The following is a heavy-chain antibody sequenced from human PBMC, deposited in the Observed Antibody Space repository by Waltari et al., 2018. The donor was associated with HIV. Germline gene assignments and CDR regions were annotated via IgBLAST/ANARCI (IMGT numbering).Heavy chain of an antibody. CDR2: IDWDDDK. Sequence: QVTLKESGPALVKPTQTITLTCTFSGFSLSTSGMRVSWIRQPPGKALEWLARIDWDDDKFYSTSLKTRLTISKDTSKNQVVLTMTNMDPVDTATYYCARISPRGGAFWFDYWGQGTLVTVSS. V-gene: IGHV2-70*04. J-gene: IGHJ4*02. CDR1: GFSLSTSGMR. D-gene: IGHD3-3*02. CDR3: ARISPRGGAFWFDY.